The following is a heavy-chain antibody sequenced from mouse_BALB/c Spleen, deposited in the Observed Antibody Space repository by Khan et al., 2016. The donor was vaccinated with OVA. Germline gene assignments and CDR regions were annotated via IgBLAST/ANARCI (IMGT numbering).Heavy chain of an antibody. CDR1: GYSITSDYA. V-gene: IGHV3-2*02. J-gene: IGHJ2*01. Sequence: EVQLQESGPGLVKPSQSLSLTCTVTGYSITSDYAWNWIRQFPGNKLEWMGYISYSGNTKYNPSLNSRISITRDTSENQLFLQLNSVTIEDTATYYCARIYGGDFDYWGQGTTLTVSS. CDR3: ARIYGGDFDY. D-gene: IGHD1-1*01. CDR2: ISYSGNT.